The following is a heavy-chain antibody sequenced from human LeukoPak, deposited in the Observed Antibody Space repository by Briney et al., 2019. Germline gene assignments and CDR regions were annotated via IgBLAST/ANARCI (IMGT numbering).Heavy chain of an antibody. CDR1: NYTFSSYG. CDR3: ARSKIFGVVIGFDY. Sequence: ASVKVSCKAYNYTFSSYGINWVRQAPGQGLEWMGGIIPIFGTANYAQKFQGRVTITTDESTSTAYMELSSLRSEDTAVYYCARSKIFGVVIGFDYWGQGTLVTVSS. V-gene: IGHV1-69*05. D-gene: IGHD3-3*01. J-gene: IGHJ4*02. CDR2: IIPIFGTA.